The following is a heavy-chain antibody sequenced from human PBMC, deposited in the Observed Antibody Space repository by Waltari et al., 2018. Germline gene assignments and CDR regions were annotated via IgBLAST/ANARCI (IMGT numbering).Heavy chain of an antibody. Sequence: QVQLQQWGAGLLKPSETLSLTCAVYGGSFSGYYWSWIRQPPGKGLEWIGEITHSGSTTSNPPLKSRVTISVDTSKNQFSLKLSSVTAADTAVYYCARVIPRRAIRRGGLDPWGQGTLVTVSS. CDR2: ITHSGST. V-gene: IGHV4-34*01. CDR3: ARVIPRRAIRRGGLDP. J-gene: IGHJ5*02. D-gene: IGHD2-2*01. CDR1: GGSFSGYY.